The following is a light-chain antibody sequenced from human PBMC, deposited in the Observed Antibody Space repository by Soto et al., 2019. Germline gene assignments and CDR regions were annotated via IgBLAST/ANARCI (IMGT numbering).Light chain of an antibody. V-gene: IGKV3-15*01. CDR1: QSVSSN. CDR2: SVS. CDR3: QQYNVWPQT. Sequence: IVMTQPPGTLSVSPVERVTLSCRASQSVSSNLAWYQQRPGQAPRLLIYSVSSRDTDIPARFSGGGSGTEFTLTINSLQTEDFGVYYCQQYNVWPQTFGQGTRLEIK. J-gene: IGKJ5*01.